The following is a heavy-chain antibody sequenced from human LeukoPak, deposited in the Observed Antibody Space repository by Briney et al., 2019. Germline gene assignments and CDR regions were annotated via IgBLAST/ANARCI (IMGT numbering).Heavy chain of an antibody. CDR2: MYYGGST. V-gene: IGHV4-59*05. Sequence: SETLSLTCTVSGGSISSYYWSWIRQPPGKGLEWIGSMYYGGSTYYNPSLKSRVTISVDTSKNQFSLKLSSVTAADTAVYYCARRGPSGRSLDYWGQGTLVTVSS. CDR1: GGSISSYY. D-gene: IGHD3-10*01. J-gene: IGHJ4*02. CDR3: ARRGPSGRSLDY.